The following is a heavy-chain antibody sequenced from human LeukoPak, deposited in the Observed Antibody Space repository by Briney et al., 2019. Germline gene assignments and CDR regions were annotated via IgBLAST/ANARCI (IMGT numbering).Heavy chain of an antibody. V-gene: IGHV3-21*01. CDR3: ARARIAVARDFDY. D-gene: IGHD6-19*01. J-gene: IGHJ4*02. Sequence: GGSLRLSCAASGFTVSSNYMSWVRQAPGRGLEWVSSISSSSSYIYYADSVKGRFTISRDNAKNSLYLQMSSLRAEDTAVYYCARARIAVARDFDYWGQGTLVTVSS. CDR2: ISSSSSYI. CDR1: GFTVSSNY.